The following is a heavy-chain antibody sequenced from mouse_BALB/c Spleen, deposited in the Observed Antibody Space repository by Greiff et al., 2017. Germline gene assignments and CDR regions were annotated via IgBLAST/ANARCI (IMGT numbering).Heavy chain of an antibody. J-gene: IGHJ2*01. CDR1: GYSFTGYF. CDR3: ARGVLRYYFDY. Sequence: EVMLVESGPELVKPGASVKISCTASGYSFTGYFMTWVMQSHGKSLEWIGRINPYNGDTFYNQKFKGKATLTVDKSSSTAHMELRSLASEDSAVYYCARGVLRYYFDYWGQGTTLTVSS. D-gene: IGHD1-1*01. V-gene: IGHV1-20*02. CDR2: INPYNGDT.